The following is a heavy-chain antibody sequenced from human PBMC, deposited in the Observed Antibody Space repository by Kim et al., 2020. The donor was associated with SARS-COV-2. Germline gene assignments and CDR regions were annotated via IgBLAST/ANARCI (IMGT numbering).Heavy chain of an antibody. CDR2: IYYSGST. D-gene: IGHD3-22*01. V-gene: IGHV4-59*01. CDR3: ARDTSGGYYRFDY. Sequence: SETLSLTCTVSGGSISSYYWSWIRQPPGKGLEWIGYIYYSGSTNYNPSPKSRVTISVDTSTDQFSLKLSSVTAADTAVYYCARDTSGGYYRFDYWGQGTLVTVSS. CDR1: GGSISSYY. J-gene: IGHJ4*02.